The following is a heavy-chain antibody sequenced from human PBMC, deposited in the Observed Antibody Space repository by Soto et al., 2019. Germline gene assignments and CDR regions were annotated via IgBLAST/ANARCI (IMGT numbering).Heavy chain of an antibody. V-gene: IGHV3-23*01. J-gene: IGHJ5*02. CDR3: AKNPTTVVTQDWFDP. D-gene: IGHD4-17*01. Sequence: EVQLLESGGGLVQPGGSLRLSCAASGFTFSSYAMSWVRQAPGKGLEWVSAISGSGGSTYSADAVKGSFTLSRNNYKNTLYLQLNSLRAEDTAVYYCAKNPTTVVTQDWFDPWGQGTLVTVSS. CDR2: ISGSGGST. CDR1: GFTFSSYA.